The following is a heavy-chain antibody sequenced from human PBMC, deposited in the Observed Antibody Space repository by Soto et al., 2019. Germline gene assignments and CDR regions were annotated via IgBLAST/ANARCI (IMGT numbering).Heavy chain of an antibody. D-gene: IGHD6-19*01. CDR1: GYTFTSYD. V-gene: IGHV1-8*01. CDR3: APQRRYSSGWRMGFDP. CDR2: MNPNSGNT. J-gene: IGHJ5*02. Sequence: QVQLVQSGAEVKKPGASVKVSCKASGYTFTSYDINWVRQATGQGLEWMGWMNPNSGNTGYAQKFQGRVTMTRTTSISTAYMELSSLRSEDTAVYYRAPQRRYSSGWRMGFDPWGQGTLVTVSS.